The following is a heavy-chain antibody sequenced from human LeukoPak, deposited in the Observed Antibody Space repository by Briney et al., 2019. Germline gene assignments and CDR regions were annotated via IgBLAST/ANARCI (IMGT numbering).Heavy chain of an antibody. D-gene: IGHD1-14*01. J-gene: IGHJ3*01. CDR2: INADGSTA. V-gene: IGHV3-74*01. CDR3: VVVVEPPDSDGFDV. Sequence: GGSLRLSCAASGFTFGNSWGHWVRQAQGKGLVWASLINADGSTATYADSVKGRFTISRDNARNTLSLQMNSLTIEDTAVYYCVVVVEPPDSDGFDVWGQGTMITVSS. CDR1: GFTFGNSW.